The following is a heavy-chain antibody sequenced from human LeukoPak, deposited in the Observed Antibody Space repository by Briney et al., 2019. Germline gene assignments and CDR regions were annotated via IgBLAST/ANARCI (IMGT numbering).Heavy chain of an antibody. CDR2: MYHSGST. Sequence: PSETLSLTCTVSGYSVRSGYYWGWIRQSPGQDLEWIGTMYHSGSTYYNPSLKSRLIISVDTSKNQFSLKLSSVTAADTAVYYCARVYSMVRQYFDYGGQGTLVTVSS. D-gene: IGHD3-10*01. V-gene: IGHV4-38-2*02. CDR3: ARVYSMVRQYFDY. CDR1: GYSVRSGYY. J-gene: IGHJ4*02.